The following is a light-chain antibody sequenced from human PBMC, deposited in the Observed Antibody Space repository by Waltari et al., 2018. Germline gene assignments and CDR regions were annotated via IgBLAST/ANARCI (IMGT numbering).Light chain of an antibody. V-gene: IGLV2-14*01. Sequence: QSALTQPASVSGSPGQSITISCTGTSSDVGGYNYVSWYQQHPGKAPKLMIYEVSNRPSGVSNRFSGPKSGNTASLTISGLQAEDEADYSCSSYTSSSTLYVFGTGTKVTVL. J-gene: IGLJ1*01. CDR2: EVS. CDR3: SSYTSSSTLYV. CDR1: SSDVGGYNY.